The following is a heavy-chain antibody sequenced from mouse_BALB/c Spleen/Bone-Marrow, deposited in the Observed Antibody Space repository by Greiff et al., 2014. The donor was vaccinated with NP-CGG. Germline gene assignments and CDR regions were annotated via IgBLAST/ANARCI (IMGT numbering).Heavy chain of an antibody. J-gene: IGHJ1*01. Sequence: EVQLVESGGGLVQPGGSLRLSCATSGFTFTDYYMSWVRQPPGKALEWLAFIRNKANGYTTEYSASVKGRFTISRDNSRSILYLQMNTLRAEDSATYYCARDGSSFYWYFDVWGAVTTVSFSS. D-gene: IGHD1-1*01. CDR2: IRNKANGYTT. CDR3: ARDGSSFYWYFDV. CDR1: GFTFTDYY. V-gene: IGHV7-3*02.